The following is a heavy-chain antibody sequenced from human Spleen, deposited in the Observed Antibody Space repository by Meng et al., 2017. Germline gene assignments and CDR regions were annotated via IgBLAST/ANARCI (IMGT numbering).Heavy chain of an antibody. Sequence: SLKISCAASGFTFDDYAMHWVRQAPGKGLEWVSGISWNSGSIGYADSVKGRFTISRDNFKNTLYLQLNSLRAEDTAVYYCAKGFYGWGQGTLVTVSS. J-gene: IGHJ5*02. CDR3: AKGFYG. V-gene: IGHV3-9*01. CDR2: ISWNSGSI. CDR1: GFTFDDYA.